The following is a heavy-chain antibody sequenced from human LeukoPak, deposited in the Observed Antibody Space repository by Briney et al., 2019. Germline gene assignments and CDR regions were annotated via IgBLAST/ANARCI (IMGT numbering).Heavy chain of an antibody. CDR2: INPSGGST. CDR1: GYTFTDYY. D-gene: IGHD1-26*01. V-gene: IGHV1-46*01. Sequence: ASVKVSCKASGYTFTDYYMHWVRQAPGQGLEWMGIINPSGGSTSYAQKFQGRVTMTRDMSTSTVYMELSSLRSEDTAVYYCARVRATYFDYWGQGTLVTVSS. J-gene: IGHJ4*02. CDR3: ARVRATYFDY.